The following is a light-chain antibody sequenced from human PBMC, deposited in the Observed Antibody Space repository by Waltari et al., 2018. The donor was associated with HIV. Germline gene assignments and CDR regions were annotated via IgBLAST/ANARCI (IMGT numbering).Light chain of an antibody. CDR1: NSNIGRYA. CDR2: SNT. J-gene: IGLJ2*01. V-gene: IGLV1-44*01. CDR3: AAWDDSLSGSVV. Sequence: QSVLTQPPSASGAPGQRVSISCSGGNSNIGRYAVSWYQQLPGTAPKLLIYSNTQRPSGGPDLCSGSKSGTSASLAIVGLQSEEGADYYCAAWDDSLSGSVVFGGGTKLTVL.